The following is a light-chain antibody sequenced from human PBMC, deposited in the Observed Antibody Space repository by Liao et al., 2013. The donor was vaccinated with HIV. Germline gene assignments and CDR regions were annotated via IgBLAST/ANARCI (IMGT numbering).Light chain of an antibody. CDR3: QVWESSTDWV. CDR2: YDS. V-gene: IGLV3-21*01. J-gene: IGLJ3*02. CDR1: ALPNQY. Sequence: SYELTQPPSVSVSPGQTARITCSGDALPNQYAYWYQQKPGQAPVLVIYYDSDRPSGIPERFSGSNSGNTATLTISRVEAGDEADYYCQVWESSTDWVFGGGTSLTVL.